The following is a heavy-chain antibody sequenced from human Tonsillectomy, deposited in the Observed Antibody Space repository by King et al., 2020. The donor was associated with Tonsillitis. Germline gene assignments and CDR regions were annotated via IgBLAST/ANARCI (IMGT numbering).Heavy chain of an antibody. Sequence: QLVQSGAEVKKPGASVKVSCKASAYTFTDYYINWVRQAPGQGLEWMGRMNPTSGGTHYAQKFQGRVTMTRDTSIDTAYMELSRLTSDDTAVYFCARGSPITIFGVVSRFDTWSQGTLVSVSS. V-gene: IGHV1-2*06. J-gene: IGHJ5*02. D-gene: IGHD3-3*01. CDR1: AYTFTDYY. CDR3: ARGSPITIFGVVSRFDT. CDR2: MNPTSGGT.